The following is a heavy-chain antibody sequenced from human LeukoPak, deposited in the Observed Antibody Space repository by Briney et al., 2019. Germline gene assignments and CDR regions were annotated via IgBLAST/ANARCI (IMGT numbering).Heavy chain of an antibody. CDR3: ARGGYCSGGSCYSNWFDP. CDR2: IYHSGST. CDR1: GYSISSGYY. Sequence: SETLSLTCTVSGYSISSGYYWGWIRQPRGKGRERIGMIYHSGSTYYNPSLKSRVTISVDTSKNQFSLKLSSVTAADTAVYYCARGGYCSGGSCYSNWFDPWGQGTLVTVSS. J-gene: IGHJ5*02. V-gene: IGHV4-38-2*02. D-gene: IGHD2-15*01.